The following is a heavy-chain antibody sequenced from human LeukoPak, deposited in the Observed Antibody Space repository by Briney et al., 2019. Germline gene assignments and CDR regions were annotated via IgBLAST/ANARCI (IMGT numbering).Heavy chain of an antibody. Sequence: ASVKVSCKASGYTFTGYYMHWVRQAPGQGLEWMGWINPNSGGTNYAQKFQGRVTMTRDTSISTAYMELSGLRSDDTAVYYCARGPVDTAMARYYYYYYYMDVWGKGTTVTVSS. D-gene: IGHD5-18*01. CDR2: INPNSGGT. J-gene: IGHJ6*03. V-gene: IGHV1-2*02. CDR3: ARGPVDTAMARYYYYYYYMDV. CDR1: GYTFTGYY.